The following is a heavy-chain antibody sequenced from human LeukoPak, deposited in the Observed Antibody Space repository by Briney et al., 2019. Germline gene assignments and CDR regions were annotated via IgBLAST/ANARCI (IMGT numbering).Heavy chain of an antibody. Sequence: PGGTLRLSCAAAGFTFSDYNMSWIRQAPGKGLEWVSYISSSGSTIYYADSVKGRFTISRDNAKNSLYLQMNSLRAEDTAVYYCARVSQWLGHYFDYWGQGTLVTVSS. CDR1: GFTFSDYN. J-gene: IGHJ4*02. V-gene: IGHV3-11*01. CDR2: ISSSGSTI. CDR3: ARVSQWLGHYFDY. D-gene: IGHD6-19*01.